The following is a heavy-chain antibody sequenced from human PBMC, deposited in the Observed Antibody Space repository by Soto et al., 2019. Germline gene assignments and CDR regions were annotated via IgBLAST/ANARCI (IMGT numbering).Heavy chain of an antibody. CDR3: ARAAGLGYCSGGSCSIYYYYGMDV. D-gene: IGHD2-15*01. CDR1: GFTFSSYW. J-gene: IGHJ6*02. V-gene: IGHV3-7*03. Sequence: PGGSLRLSCAASGFTFSSYWMSWVRQAPGKGREWVANIKQDGSEKYYVDSVKGRFTISRDNAKNSLYLQMNSLRAEDTAVYYCARAAGLGYCSGGSCSIYYYYGMDVWGQGTTVTVSS. CDR2: IKQDGSEK.